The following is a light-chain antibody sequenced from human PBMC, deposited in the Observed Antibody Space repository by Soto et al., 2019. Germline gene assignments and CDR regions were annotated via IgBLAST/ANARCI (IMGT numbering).Light chain of an antibody. CDR1: QSFSSW. V-gene: IGKV1-5*03. J-gene: IGKJ1*01. CDR3: QQYNSYSMT. CDR2: KAS. Sequence: DIQLTQSPSTLSASVGDRVTITCRASQSFSSWLAWYQQKPGTAPKLLIYKASSLESGVPSRFSGSGSGTECTLTISSLQPDDFATYYCQQYNSYSMTFGQGTKVDIK.